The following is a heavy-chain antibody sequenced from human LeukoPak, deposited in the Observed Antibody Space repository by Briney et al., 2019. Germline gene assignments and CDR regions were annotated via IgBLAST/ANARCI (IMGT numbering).Heavy chain of an antibody. CDR1: GGSISSYY. Sequence: KPSETLSLTCTVSGGSISSYYWSWIRQPPGKGLEGIGYIYYSGSTNCNPSVKSRVAMSVDTSKKQFSLKLSSLTAADTAVYYCARGGTAVIAPYAFDIWGQGTMVTVSS. V-gene: IGHV4-59*01. CDR3: ARGGTAVIAPYAFDI. CDR2: IYYSGST. D-gene: IGHD4-23*01. J-gene: IGHJ3*02.